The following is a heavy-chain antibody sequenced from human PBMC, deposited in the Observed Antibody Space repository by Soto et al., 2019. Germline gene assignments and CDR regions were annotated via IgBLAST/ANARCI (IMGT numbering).Heavy chain of an antibody. CDR3: ARVGYCSGGSCPARY. CDR2: INPSGGST. J-gene: IGHJ4*02. D-gene: IGHD2-15*01. V-gene: IGHV1-46*03. CDR1: GYTFTSYY. Sequence: GASVKVSCKASGYTFTSYYMHWVRQAPEQGLEWMGIINPSGGSTSYAQKFQGGVTMTRDTSTSTVYMELSSLRSEDTAVYYCARVGYCSGGSCPARYWGQGTLVTVSS.